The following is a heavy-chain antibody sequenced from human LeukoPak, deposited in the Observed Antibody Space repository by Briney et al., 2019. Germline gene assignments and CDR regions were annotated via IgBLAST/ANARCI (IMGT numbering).Heavy chain of an antibody. CDR2: IYSTGST. D-gene: IGHD4-11*01. J-gene: IGHJ4*02. Sequence: PSETLSLTCDVSGYFVSSAYYWGWSRQSPGRGLEWIGNIYSTGSTYYNPSLQSRVTISVDASKNQFSLRLSSLTSADRAVYYCASRTTVTNALSFDFWGQGILVTVSS. V-gene: IGHV4-38-2*01. CDR1: GYFVSSAYY. CDR3: ASRTTVTNALSFDF.